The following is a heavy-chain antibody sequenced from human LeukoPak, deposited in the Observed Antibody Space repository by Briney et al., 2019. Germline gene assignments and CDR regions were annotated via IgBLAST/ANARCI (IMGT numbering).Heavy chain of an antibody. Sequence: SETLSSPALSLVATSVLTTGTGSGSPPGKGLEWIGYIFTGSTTYNPSLKSRVTISVDTSKNQFSLKLSSVTAADTAVYYCARRLRTYFDYWGQGSLVTVSS. CDR3: ARRLRTYFDY. CDR1: VATSVLTT. V-gene: IGHV4-4*09. J-gene: IGHJ4*02. CDR2: IFTGST.